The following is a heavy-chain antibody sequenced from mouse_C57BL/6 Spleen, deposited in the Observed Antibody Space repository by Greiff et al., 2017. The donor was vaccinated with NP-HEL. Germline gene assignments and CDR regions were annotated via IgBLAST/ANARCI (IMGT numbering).Heavy chain of an antibody. V-gene: IGHV5-4*01. CDR2: ISDGGSYT. J-gene: IGHJ3*01. D-gene: IGHD1-1*01. CDR3: ARDDYYGSRAFAY. CDR1: GFTFSSYA. Sequence: EVKLVESGGGLVKPGGSLKLSCAASGFTFSSYAMSWVRQTPEKRLEWVATISDGGSYTYYPDNVKGRFTISRDNAKNNLYLQMSHLKSEDTAMYYCARDDYYGSRAFAYWGQGTLVTVSA.